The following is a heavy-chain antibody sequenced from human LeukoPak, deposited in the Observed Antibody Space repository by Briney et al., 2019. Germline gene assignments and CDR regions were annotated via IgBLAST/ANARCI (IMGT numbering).Heavy chain of an antibody. CDR1: GFTFSSYA. D-gene: IGHD5-24*01. CDR2: IIPIFGTA. Sequence: GGSLRLSCAASGFTFSSYAISWVRQAPGQGLEWMGGIIPIFGTANYAQKFQGRVTITADESTSTAYMELSSLRSEDTAVYYCARLAATNPFDYWGQGTLVTVSS. J-gene: IGHJ4*02. V-gene: IGHV1-69*01. CDR3: ARLAATNPFDY.